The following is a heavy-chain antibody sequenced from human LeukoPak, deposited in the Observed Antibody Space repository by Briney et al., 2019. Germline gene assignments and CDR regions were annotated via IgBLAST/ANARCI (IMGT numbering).Heavy chain of an antibody. D-gene: IGHD4-17*01. CDR1: GGTFSSYA. V-gene: IGHV1-69*05. CDR3: ARGYYGDYGLLDY. J-gene: IGHJ4*02. Sequence: SVKVSCKASGGTFSSYAISWVRQAPGQGLEWMGGIIPIFGTANYAQKFQGRVTITTDESTSTAYMELSSLRSEDTAVYYCARGYYGDYGLLDYSGQGTLVAVSS. CDR2: IIPIFGTA.